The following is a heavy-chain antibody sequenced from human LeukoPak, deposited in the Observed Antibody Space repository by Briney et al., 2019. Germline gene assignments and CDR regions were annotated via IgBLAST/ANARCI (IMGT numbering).Heavy chain of an antibody. V-gene: IGHV4-59*08. Sequence: SETLSLTCTVSGGSISSDYWSWIRQPPGKGLEWIGYIYYSGSTNYNPSLKSRVTISVDTSKNQFSLKLSSVTAADTAVYYCARRAGALRFLEWFPFDYWGQGTLVTVSS. D-gene: IGHD3-3*01. CDR1: GGSISSDY. CDR3: ARRAGALRFLEWFPFDY. CDR2: IYYSGST. J-gene: IGHJ4*02.